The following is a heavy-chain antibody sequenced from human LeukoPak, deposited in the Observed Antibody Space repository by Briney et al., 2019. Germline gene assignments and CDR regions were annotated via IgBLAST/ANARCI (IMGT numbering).Heavy chain of an antibody. CDR1: GFTFSDST. Sequence: GGSLRLSCAASGFTFSDSTMNWVRQAPGKGLELVSSISGSSRFIYYADSVRGRFTISRDSAKNSLDLQMSSLRAEDTAVYYCARGAGVRPLDYWGQGTLVTVSS. D-gene: IGHD1-14*01. J-gene: IGHJ4*02. CDR2: ISGSSRFI. V-gene: IGHV3-21*01. CDR3: ARGAGVRPLDY.